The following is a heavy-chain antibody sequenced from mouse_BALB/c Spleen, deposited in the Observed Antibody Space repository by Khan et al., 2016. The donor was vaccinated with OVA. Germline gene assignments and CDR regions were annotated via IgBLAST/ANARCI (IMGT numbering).Heavy chain of an antibody. Sequence: QVQLKESGPGLVAPSQSLSITCTVSGFSLTSYGVHWIRQPPRKGLEWLGVILAGGSTNYNSALMSRRSISKDNSKSQVFLKMNSLETDDTAMYFCDRNGRPDYIDYWGQGTTLTVSS. V-gene: IGHV2-9*02. CDR1: GFSLTSYG. CDR3: DRNGRPDYIDY. CDR2: ILAGGST. J-gene: IGHJ2*01.